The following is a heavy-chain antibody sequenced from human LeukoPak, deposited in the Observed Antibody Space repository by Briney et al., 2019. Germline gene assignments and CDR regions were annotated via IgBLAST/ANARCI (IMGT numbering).Heavy chain of an antibody. Sequence: QPGGSLRLSCAASGFTFSSYALSWVRQAPGKGLEWVSAISGSGGSTYYADSVKGRFTISRDNSKNTLYLQMNRLRAEDTAVYYCAKFYGDYVGDFDYWGQGTLVTVSS. CDR3: AKFYGDYVGDFDY. CDR2: ISGSGGST. D-gene: IGHD4-17*01. J-gene: IGHJ4*02. CDR1: GFTFSSYA. V-gene: IGHV3-23*01.